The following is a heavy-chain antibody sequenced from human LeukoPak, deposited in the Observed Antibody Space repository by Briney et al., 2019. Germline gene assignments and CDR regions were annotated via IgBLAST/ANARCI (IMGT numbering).Heavy chain of an antibody. J-gene: IGHJ4*02. CDR3: AKDRGSGSYPPY. D-gene: IGHD3-10*01. CDR2: ISYDGSNK. Sequence: PGGSLRLSCAASGFTFSSYGMHWVRQAPGKGLEWVAVISYDGSNKYYADSVKGRFTISRDNSKNTLYLQMNSLRAEDTAVYYCAKDRGSGSYPPYWGQGTLVTVSS. V-gene: IGHV3-30*18. CDR1: GFTFSSYG.